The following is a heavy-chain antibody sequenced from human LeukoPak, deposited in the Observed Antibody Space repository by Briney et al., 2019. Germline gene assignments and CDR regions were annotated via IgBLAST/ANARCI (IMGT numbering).Heavy chain of an antibody. Sequence: SETLSLTCTVSGGSISSYYWSWIRQPPGKGLEWIGYIYYSGSTHYNPSLKSRVTISVDTSKTQVSPKLRSATAADTAAYYCARGPGRYGAHAFDIWGQGTMVTVSS. J-gene: IGHJ3*02. D-gene: IGHD5-18*01. CDR1: GGSISSYY. V-gene: IGHV4-59*01. CDR2: IYYSGST. CDR3: ARGPGRYGAHAFDI.